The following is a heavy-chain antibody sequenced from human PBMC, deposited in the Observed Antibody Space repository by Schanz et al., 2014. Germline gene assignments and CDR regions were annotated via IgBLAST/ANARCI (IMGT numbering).Heavy chain of an antibody. CDR3: AKGMGYCSGGTCYDYYYYGLDV. CDR2: ISGGGGTR. J-gene: IGHJ6*02. CDR1: GFTFGSYG. Sequence: EGQLLESGGGLIQPGGSLRLSCAASGFTFGSYGMSWVRQGPGKGLEWVSGISGGGGTRNYADSVKGRFTISRDNSENTLYLQMNSLSADDTAVCYCAKGMGYCSGGTCYDYYYYGLDVWGQGTTVTVSS. V-gene: IGHV3-23*01. D-gene: IGHD2-15*01.